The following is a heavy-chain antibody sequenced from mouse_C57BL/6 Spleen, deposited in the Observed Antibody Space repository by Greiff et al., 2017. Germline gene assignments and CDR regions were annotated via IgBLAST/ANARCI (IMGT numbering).Heavy chain of an antibody. CDR3: ARVLDGYYIAY. J-gene: IGHJ3*01. CDR1: GYSITSGYY. V-gene: IGHV3-6*01. D-gene: IGHD2-3*01. CDR2: ISYDGSN. Sequence: DVQLQESGPGLVKPSQSLSLTCSVTGYSITSGYYWNWIRQFPGNKLEWMGYISYDGSNNYNPSLKNRISITRDTSKNQFFLKLNSVTTEDTATYYCARVLDGYYIAYWGQGTLVTVSA.